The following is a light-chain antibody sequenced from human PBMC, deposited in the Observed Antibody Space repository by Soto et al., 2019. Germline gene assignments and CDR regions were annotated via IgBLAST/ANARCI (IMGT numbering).Light chain of an antibody. J-gene: IGKJ1*01. CDR2: GAS. CDR3: QQYGSPGT. CDR1: QSVSNNY. Sequence: IVLTHSPGTLSLSPGERATLSCRASQSVSNNYLAWYQQKPGQAPRLLIYGASNRATGIPDRFSGSGSGTDFTLTISRLEPEDFAVYYCQQYGSPGTFGQGTKVDIK. V-gene: IGKV3-20*01.